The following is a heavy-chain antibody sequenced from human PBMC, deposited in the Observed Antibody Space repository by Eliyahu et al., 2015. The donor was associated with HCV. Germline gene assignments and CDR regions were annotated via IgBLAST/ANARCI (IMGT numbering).Heavy chain of an antibody. D-gene: IGHD5-18*01. CDR2: IKQDGSEK. J-gene: IGHJ6*02. V-gene: IGHV3-7*05. CDR1: GFTFSSXW. CDR3: ARAGRYSYGPHYYGMDV. Sequence: EVQLVESGGGLVQPGGSLRLSCAASGFTFSSXWMSWVRQAPGKGLEWVANIKQDGSEKYYVDSVKGRFTISRDNAKNSLYLQMNSLRAEDTAVYYCARAGRYSYGPHYYGMDVWGQGTTVTVSS.